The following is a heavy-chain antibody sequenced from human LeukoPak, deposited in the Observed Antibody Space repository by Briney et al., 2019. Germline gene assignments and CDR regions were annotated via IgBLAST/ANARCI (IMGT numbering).Heavy chain of an antibody. Sequence: PGGSLRLSCSASGFXFSTYWMAWVRQAPGKGLDWVATISRGGSEKYYVDSVKGRFTISRDNAKNSLYLQVNTLRAEDTAVYYCARGVTSLDYWGRGTLVTVSS. V-gene: IGHV3-7*04. CDR1: GFXFSTYW. CDR3: ARGVTSLDY. CDR2: ISRGGSEK. D-gene: IGHD4-17*01. J-gene: IGHJ4*02.